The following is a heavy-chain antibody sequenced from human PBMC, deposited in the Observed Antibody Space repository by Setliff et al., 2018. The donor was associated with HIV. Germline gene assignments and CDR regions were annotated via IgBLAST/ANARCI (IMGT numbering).Heavy chain of an antibody. CDR2: INDDGTTT. CDR1: GFTFSTHW. V-gene: IGHV3-74*01. J-gene: IGHJ6*03. Sequence: GGSLRLSCAASGFTFSTHWMHWVRQTPGKGLLWVSRINDDGTTTSYADSVKGRFTISRDNVKNTLFLQMSSLSPEDTGVYYCARALWFGEVDYYYYMDVWGKGTTVTVSS. CDR3: ARALWFGEVDYYYYMDV. D-gene: IGHD3-10*01.